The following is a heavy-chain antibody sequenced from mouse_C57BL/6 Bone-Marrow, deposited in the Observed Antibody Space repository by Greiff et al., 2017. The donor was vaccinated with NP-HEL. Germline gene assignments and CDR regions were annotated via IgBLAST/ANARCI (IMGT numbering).Heavy chain of an antibody. J-gene: IGHJ3*01. V-gene: IGHV1-80*01. Sequence: VQLQQSGAELVKPGASVKISCKASGYEFSNYWMNWVKQRPGKGLEWIGQLYPGDGDTNYNGKFKDKATLTADKSSSTAYMQLSRLSSEDAAVYFCARGAYWGQGTLVTVSA. CDR3: ARGAY. CDR1: GYEFSNYW. CDR2: LYPGDGDT.